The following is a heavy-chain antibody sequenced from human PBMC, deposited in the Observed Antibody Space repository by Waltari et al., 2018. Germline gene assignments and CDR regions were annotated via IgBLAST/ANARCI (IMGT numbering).Heavy chain of an antibody. CDR2: INHRGST. D-gene: IGHD6-13*01. Sequence: QVQLQQWGAGLLKPSETLSLTCAVYDGSFSDYYWSWIRQPPGTGLEWIGEINHRGSTNYHPAFKWRVTIAVDTHKYPFSLEWSGATAAVTAVYYCAREPENSRRWVKFGYWGQGTLGTVS. CDR1: DGSFSDYY. V-gene: IGHV4-34*01. J-gene: IGHJ4*02. CDR3: AREPENSRRWVKFGY.